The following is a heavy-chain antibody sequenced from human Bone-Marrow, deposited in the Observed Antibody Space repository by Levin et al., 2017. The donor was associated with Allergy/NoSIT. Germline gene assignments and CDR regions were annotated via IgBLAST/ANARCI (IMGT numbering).Heavy chain of an antibody. D-gene: IGHD4-17*01. Sequence: QTLSLTCTFSGFSLSTSGVGVGWIRQPPGKGLEWLALIYWNDDKRYSPSLKSRLTITKDTSKNQVVLTMTNMDPVDTATYYCAHSISGDYGLGWFDPWGQGTLVTVSS. CDR3: AHSISGDYGLGWFDP. V-gene: IGHV2-5*01. J-gene: IGHJ5*02. CDR1: GFSLSTSGVG. CDR2: IYWNDDK.